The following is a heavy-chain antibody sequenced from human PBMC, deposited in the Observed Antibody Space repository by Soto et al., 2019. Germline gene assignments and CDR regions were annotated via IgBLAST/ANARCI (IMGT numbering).Heavy chain of an antibody. Sequence: PSETLSLTCTVSGGSISSGDYYWSWIRQPPGKGLEWIGYIYYSGSTNYNPSLKSRVTVLLDTSKNQFSLKLSSVTAADTAVYYCARSQNYYDSSGLDYWGQGTLVTVSS. J-gene: IGHJ4*02. CDR1: GGSISSGDYY. CDR3: ARSQNYYDSSGLDY. V-gene: IGHV4-30-4*01. CDR2: IYYSGST. D-gene: IGHD3-22*01.